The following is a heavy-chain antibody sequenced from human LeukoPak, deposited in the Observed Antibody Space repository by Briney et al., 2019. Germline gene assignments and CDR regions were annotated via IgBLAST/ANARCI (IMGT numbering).Heavy chain of an antibody. Sequence: SETLSLTCTVSGGSISSYYWSWIRQPPGKGLEWIGYIYYSGSTNYNPSLKSRVTISVDTSKNQFSLKLSSVTAADTAVYYGARFPGNYEPYYYYYYMDVWGKGTTVTVSS. V-gene: IGHV4-59*08. CDR3: ARFPGNYEPYYYYYYMDV. CDR1: GGSISSYY. CDR2: IYYSGST. D-gene: IGHD4-11*01. J-gene: IGHJ6*03.